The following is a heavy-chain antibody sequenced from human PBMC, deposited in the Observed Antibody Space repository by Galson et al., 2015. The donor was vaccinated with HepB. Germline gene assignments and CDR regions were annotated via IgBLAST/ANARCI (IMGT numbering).Heavy chain of an antibody. J-gene: IGHJ4*02. CDR1: GGTFSSYA. Sequence: SVKVSCKASGGTFSSYAISWVRQAPGQGLGWMGGIIPIFGTANYAQKFQGRVTITADESTSTAYMELSSLRSEDTAVYYCARGEGYCSSTSCYGLAEWGQGTLVTVSS. D-gene: IGHD2-2*01. CDR2: IIPIFGTA. CDR3: ARGEGYCSSTSCYGLAE. V-gene: IGHV1-69*13.